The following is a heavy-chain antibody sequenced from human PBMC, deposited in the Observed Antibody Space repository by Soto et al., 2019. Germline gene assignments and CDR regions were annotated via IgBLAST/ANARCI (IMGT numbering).Heavy chain of an antibody. CDR2: IYWDDDK. D-gene: IGHD4-17*01. CDR1: GFSPRNSGVG. Sequence: SGPTLVNPTQTLTLTCTFSGFSPRNSGVGVGWIRQPPGKALEWLALIYWDDDKRYSPSLKSRLTITKDTSKNQVVLTMTNMDPVDTATYYCAHLTTGGFYFDYWGQGTLVTVSS. CDR3: AHLTTGGFYFDY. V-gene: IGHV2-5*02. J-gene: IGHJ4*02.